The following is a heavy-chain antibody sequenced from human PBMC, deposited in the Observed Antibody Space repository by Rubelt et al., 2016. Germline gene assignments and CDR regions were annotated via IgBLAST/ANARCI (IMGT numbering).Heavy chain of an antibody. J-gene: IGHJ4*02. V-gene: IGHV4-39*01. CDR3: ARAGSSGPPPL. D-gene: IGHD6-19*01. CDR1: GGSISSSSYY. Sequence: QVQLQESGPGLVKASETLSLTCTVSGGSISSSSYYWGWIRQPPGKGLEWSGSISYSGSTYYTPSLKSRVTLFVDTTKNQFSLKLSAVTAADTGVYFCARAGSSGPPPLWGPGTLVTVSS. CDR2: ISYSGST.